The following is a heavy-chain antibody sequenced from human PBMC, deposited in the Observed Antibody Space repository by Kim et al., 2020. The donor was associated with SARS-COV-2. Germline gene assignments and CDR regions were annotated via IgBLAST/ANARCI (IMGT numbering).Heavy chain of an antibody. CDR3: SRVFPPLYYDILTAHIPTIFDAFDI. J-gene: IGHJ3*02. CDR2: IIPIFGTA. D-gene: IGHD3-9*01. V-gene: IGHV1-69*13. Sequence: SVKVSCKASGGTFSSYAISWVRQAPGQGLEWMGGIIPIFGTANYAQKFQGRVTITADESTSTAYMELSSLRSEDTAVYYCSRVFPPLYYDILTAHIPTIFDAFDIWGQGTMVTVSS. CDR1: GGTFSSYA.